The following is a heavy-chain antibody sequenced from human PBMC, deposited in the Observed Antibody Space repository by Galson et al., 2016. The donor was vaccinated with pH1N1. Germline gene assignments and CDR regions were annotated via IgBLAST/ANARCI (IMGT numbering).Heavy chain of an antibody. CDR3: ARLDYGDYSGYFEY. Sequence: WDDDKYYSTSLKTRLTISKDTSNNQVVLTMTNMDPVDTATYYCARLDYGDYSGYFEYWGQGTLVTVSS. J-gene: IGHJ4*02. CDR2: WDDDK. V-gene: IGHV2-70*01. D-gene: IGHD4-17*01.